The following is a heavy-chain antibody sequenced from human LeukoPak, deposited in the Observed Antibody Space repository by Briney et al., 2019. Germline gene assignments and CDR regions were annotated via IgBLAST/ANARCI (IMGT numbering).Heavy chain of an antibody. CDR3: AHYSGYDLYSSGWYVY. CDR1: GFSLSTSGVG. J-gene: IGHJ4*02. V-gene: IGHV2-5*02. CDR2: IYWDDDK. Sequence: SGPTLVNPTQTLTLTCTFSGFSLSTSGVGVGWIRQPPGRALEWLALIYWDDDKRYSPSLKSRLTITKDTSKNQVVLTMTNMDPVDTATYYCAHYSGYDLYSSGWYVYWGQGTLVTVSS. D-gene: IGHD6-19*01.